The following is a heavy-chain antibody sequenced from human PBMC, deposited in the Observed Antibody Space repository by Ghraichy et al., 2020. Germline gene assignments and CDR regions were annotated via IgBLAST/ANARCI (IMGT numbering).Heavy chain of an antibody. J-gene: IGHJ5*02. V-gene: IGHV3-21*01. CDR2: ISTSSSYI. CDR1: GFTFSSYS. D-gene: IGHD2-15*01. Sequence: LTCAASGFTFSSYSMNWVRQAPGKGLEWVSSISTSSSYIYYTDSVKGRFTISRDNAKNSLYLQMNSLRAEDTAVYYCARDPGAYCRGGNCFLSAFDPWGQGTLVTVSS. CDR3: ARDPGAYCRGGNCFLSAFDP.